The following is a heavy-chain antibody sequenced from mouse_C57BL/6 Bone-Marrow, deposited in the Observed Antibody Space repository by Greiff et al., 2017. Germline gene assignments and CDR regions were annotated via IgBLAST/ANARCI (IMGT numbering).Heavy chain of an antibody. Sequence: VQLQQSGAELVRPGASVKLSCTASGFNIKDDYMHWVKQRPEKGLEWIGWIDPENGDTEYASKFQGKATITADTSSNTAYLQLSSLTSENTAFYYCTTDYGSLYWYFDVWGTGTTVTVSS. D-gene: IGHD1-1*01. J-gene: IGHJ1*03. V-gene: IGHV14-4*01. CDR2: IDPENGDT. CDR1: GFNIKDDY. CDR3: TTDYGSLYWYFDV.